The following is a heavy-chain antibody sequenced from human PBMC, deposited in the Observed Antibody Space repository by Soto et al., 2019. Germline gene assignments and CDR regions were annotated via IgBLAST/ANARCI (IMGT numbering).Heavy chain of an antibody. Sequence: EVQLVESGGGLVQPGRSLRLSCAASGFTFDDYAMHWVRQASGKGLEWVSGISWNSGSIGYADSVKGRFTISRDNAKNSLYLQMNSLRAEDTALYYCAKDINYGDYEYFQHWGQGTLVTVSS. CDR1: GFTFDDYA. CDR3: AKDINYGDYEYFQH. V-gene: IGHV3-9*01. D-gene: IGHD4-17*01. J-gene: IGHJ1*01. CDR2: ISWNSGSI.